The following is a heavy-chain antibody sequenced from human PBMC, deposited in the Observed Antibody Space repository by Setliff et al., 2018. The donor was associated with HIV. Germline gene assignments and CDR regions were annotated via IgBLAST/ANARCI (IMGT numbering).Heavy chain of an antibody. V-gene: IGHV4-59*12. CDR2: IHYSGST. Sequence: GSLRLSCAASGFTFSSYWMSWVRQPPGKGLEWIGIIHYSGSTNYNPSLKSRVTISIDTSTNEFFLKVTSVTAADTAVYYCARGARLLAGYSDRWDYYYMAVWGKGTTVTVSS. CDR3: ARGARLLAGYSDRWDYYYMAV. J-gene: IGHJ6*03. CDR1: GFTFSSYW. D-gene: IGHD6-13*01.